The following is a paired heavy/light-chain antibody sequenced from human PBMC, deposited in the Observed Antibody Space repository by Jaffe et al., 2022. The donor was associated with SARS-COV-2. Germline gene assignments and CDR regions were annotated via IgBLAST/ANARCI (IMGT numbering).Light chain of an antibody. Sequence: DFQMTQSPSSLSASVGDRVTITCRASQSISSYLNWYQQKTGKAPKLLIYAASTLQSGVPSRFSGSGSGTDFTLTITSLQPEDFATYYCQQSYSTRYTFGQGTKLEI. CDR2: AAS. CDR1: QSISSY. V-gene: IGKV1-39*01. J-gene: IGKJ2*01. CDR3: QQSYSTRYT.
Heavy chain of an antibody. D-gene: IGHD2-8*02. J-gene: IGHJ6*02. Sequence: EVQLLESGGGLVQPGGSLRLSCAASGFTFSSYVMNWVRQAPGKGLEWVSGTSGSGGNIYYADSVRGRFTISRDNFKNTLYLEMSSLTAEDTAIYYCAKTGDTGYYYYGMDVWGQGTTVTVSS. CDR3: AKTGDTGYYYYGMDV. CDR1: GFTFSSYV. V-gene: IGHV3-23*01. CDR2: TSGSGGNI.